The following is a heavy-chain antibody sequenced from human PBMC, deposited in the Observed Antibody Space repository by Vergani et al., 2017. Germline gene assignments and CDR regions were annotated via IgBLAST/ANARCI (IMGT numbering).Heavy chain of an antibody. CDR1: GYTFTSYG. CDR3: AGDPESFGGTNWFDP. D-gene: IGHD3-16*01. Sequence: QVQLVQSGAEVKKPAASVKVSCKASGYTFTSYGISWVRQAPGQGLEWMGWISAYNGNTNYAQKLQGRVTMTTDTSTSTAYMELRSLRSDDTAVYYCAGDPESFGGTNWFDPWGQGTLVTVSS. V-gene: IGHV1-18*01. J-gene: IGHJ5*02. CDR2: ISAYNGNT.